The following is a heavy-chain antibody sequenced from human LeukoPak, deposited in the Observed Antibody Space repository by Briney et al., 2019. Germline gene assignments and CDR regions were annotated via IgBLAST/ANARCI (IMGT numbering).Heavy chain of an antibody. Sequence: GGSLRLSCAASGFTFSSYSMNWVRQAPGKGLEWVSSISSSSSYIYYADSVKGRFTISRDNAKNSLYLQMNSLRAEDTAVYYCASGTAMVTGWFDPWGQGTLVTVSS. CDR3: ASGTAMVTGWFDP. J-gene: IGHJ5*02. D-gene: IGHD5-18*01. V-gene: IGHV3-21*01. CDR2: ISSSSSYI. CDR1: GFTFSSYS.